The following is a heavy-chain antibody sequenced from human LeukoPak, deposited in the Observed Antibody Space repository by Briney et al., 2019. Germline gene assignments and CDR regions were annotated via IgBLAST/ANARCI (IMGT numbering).Heavy chain of an antibody. Sequence: ASVKVSCKASRYTFTGYYMLSVRQAPGQGLRGMGWINPFSGGTNYAQKFQGRVTMTRDTSISTAYMELSRMRSDDTAVYYCARDSADYGDDQNWFDPWGQGTLVTVSS. D-gene: IGHD4-17*01. CDR2: INPFSGGT. J-gene: IGHJ5*02. CDR1: RYTFTGYY. CDR3: ARDSADYGDDQNWFDP. V-gene: IGHV1-2*02.